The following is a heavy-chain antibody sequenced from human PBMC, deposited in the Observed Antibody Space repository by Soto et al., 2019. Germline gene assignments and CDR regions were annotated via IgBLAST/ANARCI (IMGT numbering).Heavy chain of an antibody. Sequence: GGSLRLSCAASGFTVSSNYMSWVRQAPGRGLEWVSVIYSSGSTYYADSVKGRFTIPRDNSKNTLYLQMNTLRAEDTAVYYCARDTYSSGWYKRAFDIWGQGTMVTVSS. CDR3: ARDTYSSGWYKRAFDI. CDR1: GFTVSSNY. D-gene: IGHD6-19*01. CDR2: IYSSGST. J-gene: IGHJ3*02. V-gene: IGHV3-53*01.